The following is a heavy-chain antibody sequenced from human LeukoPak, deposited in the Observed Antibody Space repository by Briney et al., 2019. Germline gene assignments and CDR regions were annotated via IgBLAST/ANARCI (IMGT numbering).Heavy chain of an antibody. D-gene: IGHD2-2*01. J-gene: IGHJ3*02. CDR3: ARYPLSHCSSTSCYSILYAFDI. V-gene: IGHV4-30-2*02. Sequence: PSETLSLTCTVSGGSISSGGYYWSWIRQPPGKGLEWIGYIYHSGSTYYNPSLKSRVTISVDTSKNQFSLKLSSVTAADTAVYYCARYPLSHCSSTSCYSILYAFDIWGQGTMVTVSS. CDR1: GGSISSGGYY. CDR2: IYHSGST.